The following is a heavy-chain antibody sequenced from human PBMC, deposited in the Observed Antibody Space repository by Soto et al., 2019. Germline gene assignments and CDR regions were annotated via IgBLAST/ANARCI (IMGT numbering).Heavy chain of an antibody. CDR2: INSDGSSI. Sequence: EVQLVESGGGLVQPGGSLRLSCVASGFTFSTWMHWVRQAPGKGLVWVSRINSDGSSITYADSVKGRFIISRDNAKNTLYLQMSSLTAEDTAVYYCPRGASGYGNFDSWGQGVRVTVSS. D-gene: IGHD3-22*01. CDR3: PRGASGYGNFDS. V-gene: IGHV3-74*01. CDR1: GFTFSTW. J-gene: IGHJ4*02.